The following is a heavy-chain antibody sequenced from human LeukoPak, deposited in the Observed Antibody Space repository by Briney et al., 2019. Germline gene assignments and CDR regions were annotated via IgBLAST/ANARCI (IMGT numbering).Heavy chain of an antibody. V-gene: IGHV7-4-1*02. CDR2: INTNTGNP. CDR3: ASDYCGGDCYYAFDI. D-gene: IGHD2-21*02. Sequence: ASVKVSCKASGYTFTSYAMNWVRQAPGQGLEWMGWINTNTGNPTYAQGFTGRFVFSLDTSVNTAYLQISSLKAEDTAVYYCASDYCGGDCYYAFDIWGQGTMVTVSS. CDR1: GYTFTSYA. J-gene: IGHJ3*02.